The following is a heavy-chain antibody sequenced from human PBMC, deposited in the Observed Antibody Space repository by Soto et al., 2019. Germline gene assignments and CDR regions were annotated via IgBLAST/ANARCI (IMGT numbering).Heavy chain of an antibody. CDR3: AKDPYDSSGYYMFDY. CDR1: GFTFSSYA. CDR2: ISGSGGST. Sequence: GGSLRLSCAASGFTFSSYAMSWVRQAPGKGLEWVSAISGSGGSTYYADSVKGRFTISRDNSKNTLYLQMNSLRAEDTAVYYCAKDPYDSSGYYMFDYWGQGTLVTVSS. V-gene: IGHV3-23*01. J-gene: IGHJ4*02. D-gene: IGHD3-22*01.